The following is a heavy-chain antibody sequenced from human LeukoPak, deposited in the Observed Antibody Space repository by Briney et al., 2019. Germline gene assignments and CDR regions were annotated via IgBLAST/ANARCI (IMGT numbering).Heavy chain of an antibody. V-gene: IGHV4-31*03. CDR2: TSNSGTT. D-gene: IGHD2-21*02. CDR3: ARDVVVTSSPDAFDI. J-gene: IGHJ3*02. Sequence: SETLSLTCTVSGDSVTSGGYLWTWIRQHPGKGLDWIGYTSNSGTTSYNPSLRSRVSISVDTSNNQFSLRLSSVTAADTAVYYCARDVVVTSSPDAFDIWGQGTMVTVSS. CDR1: GDSVTSGGYL.